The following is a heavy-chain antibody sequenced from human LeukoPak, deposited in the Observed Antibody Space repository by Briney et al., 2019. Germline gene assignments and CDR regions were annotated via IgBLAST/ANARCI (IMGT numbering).Heavy chain of an antibody. D-gene: IGHD6-19*01. V-gene: IGHV3-33*06. J-gene: IGHJ4*02. CDR1: GFTFSTYG. CDR2: IWNDGSIK. Sequence: GRSLRLSCAASGFTFSTYGMHWVRQAPGKGLEWVAVIWNDGSIKYYGDSVKGRFTISRDNSKNTLYLQMNSLRADDTAVYYCAKERTGGWPFDYWGQGTLVTVSS. CDR3: AKERTGGWPFDY.